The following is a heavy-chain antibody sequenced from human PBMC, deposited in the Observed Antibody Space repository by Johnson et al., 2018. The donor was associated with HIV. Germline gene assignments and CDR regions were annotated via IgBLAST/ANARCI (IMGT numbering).Heavy chain of an antibody. J-gene: IGHJ3*02. V-gene: IGHV3-15*01. CDR3: TTDNLKVVVVAARQSSAQDAFPI. CDR2: ITSKADGGTT. CDR1: GFTFSNAW. Sequence: VQLVESGGGLVKPGGSLRLSCAASGFTFSNAWISWVRQAPGKGLEWVGRITSKADGGTTDYAAPVKGRFTISRDDLKNTLYLQMNSLKTEDTAVYYCTTDNLKVVVVAARQSSAQDAFPIWGQGTMVTVSS. D-gene: IGHD2-15*01.